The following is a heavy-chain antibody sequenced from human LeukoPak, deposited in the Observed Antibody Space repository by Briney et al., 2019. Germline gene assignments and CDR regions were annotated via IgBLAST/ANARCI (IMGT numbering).Heavy chain of an antibody. CDR3: AKGGYTYDWGGYFDY. D-gene: IGHD5-18*01. J-gene: IGHJ4*02. Sequence: GRSLRLSCAVSGFTFSLFGMHWVRQAPGKGLEWVAVISHDGSNKYPGDSVKGRFTISRDSSKNTLYLQMNSLRVEDTAVYYCAKGGYTYDWGGYFDYWGQGTLVTVSS. CDR2: ISHDGSNK. V-gene: IGHV3-30*18. CDR1: GFTFSLFG.